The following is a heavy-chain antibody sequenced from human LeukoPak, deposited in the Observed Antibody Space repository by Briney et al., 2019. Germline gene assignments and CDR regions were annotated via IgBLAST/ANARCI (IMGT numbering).Heavy chain of an antibody. CDR3: VRVHSSSWYYYYMDV. CDR1: GYSFINYW. J-gene: IGHJ6*03. CDR2: IYPDDSDS. V-gene: IGHV5-51*01. D-gene: IGHD6-13*01. Sequence: GGSLKISCKASGYSFINYWIGWVRQVPGKGLEWMGIIYPDDSDSRYSPSFQGQVTISADKSISAAYLQWRSLKASDTAMYYCVRVHSSSWYYYYMDVWGKGTTVTVSS.